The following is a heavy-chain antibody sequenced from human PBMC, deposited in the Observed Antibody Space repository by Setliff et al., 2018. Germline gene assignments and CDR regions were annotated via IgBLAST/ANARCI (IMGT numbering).Heavy chain of an antibody. D-gene: IGHD1-26*01. J-gene: IGHJ4*02. Sequence: GASVKVSCKASGGTFSSYAITWVRQAPGQGLEWMGGIIPIFGTAKYAQKFQGRVTITADQSTRTAYMELSSLRSEDTAVYYCAIPSSGNFYFDYWGQGTPVTVSS. CDR1: GGTFSSYA. CDR3: AIPSSGNFYFDY. V-gene: IGHV1-69*13. CDR2: IIPIFGTA.